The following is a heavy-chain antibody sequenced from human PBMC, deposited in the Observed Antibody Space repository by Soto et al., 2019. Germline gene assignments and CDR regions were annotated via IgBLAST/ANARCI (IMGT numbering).Heavy chain of an antibody. CDR2: ISGSGGST. CDR1: GFTFSSYA. CDR3: AKDPIQLWSVVPYYGMDV. V-gene: IGHV3-23*01. Sequence: GSLRLSCAASGFTFSSYAMSWVRQAPGKGLEWVSAISGSGGSTYYADSVKGRFTISRDNSKNTLYLQMNSLRAEDTAVYYCAKDPIQLWSVVPYYGMDVWGQGTTVTVSS. J-gene: IGHJ6*02. D-gene: IGHD5-18*01.